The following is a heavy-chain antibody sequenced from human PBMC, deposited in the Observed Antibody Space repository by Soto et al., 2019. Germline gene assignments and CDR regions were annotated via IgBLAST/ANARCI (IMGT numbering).Heavy chain of an antibody. CDR2: IYYSGST. CDR1: GDSVTSHY. Sequence: SETLSLTCSFSGDSVTSHYLTWIRQSPGKGLEWIGYIYYSGSTNYNPSLKSRVTISVDTSKNQFSLKLSSVTAADTAVYYCARDRHVILTGYSSYNWFDPWGQGTLVTVSS. J-gene: IGHJ5*02. CDR3: ARDRHVILTGYSSYNWFDP. V-gene: IGHV4-59*02. D-gene: IGHD3-9*01.